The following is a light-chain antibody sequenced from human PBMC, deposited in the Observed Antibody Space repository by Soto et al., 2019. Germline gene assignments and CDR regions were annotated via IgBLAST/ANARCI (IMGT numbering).Light chain of an antibody. Sequence: DIQMTQSPSSLSASVGDRVTITCRASQSISGYLNWYQQKPGKAPKLLIYATSRLQSGVPSRFSGSGSGTGFTLTISSLQPRDFATYYCQQYYSNLWTFGQGTKVEIK. CDR1: QSISGY. J-gene: IGKJ1*01. CDR3: QQYYSNLWT. V-gene: IGKV1-39*01. CDR2: ATS.